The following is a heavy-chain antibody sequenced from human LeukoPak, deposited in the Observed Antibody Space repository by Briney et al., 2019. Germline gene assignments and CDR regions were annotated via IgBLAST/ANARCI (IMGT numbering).Heavy chain of an antibody. D-gene: IGHD1-26*01. CDR2: ISGDGSRT. CDR1: GFALSTYW. V-gene: IGHV3-74*01. Sequence: PGGSLRLSCVASGFALSTYWMDWVRQAPGKGPVWISHISGDGSRTSYADSVKGRFTIFRDNAKNTLYLQMNSLRAEDTAVYYCARVSGNYAPDYWGQGTLVTVSS. J-gene: IGHJ4*02. CDR3: ARVSGNYAPDY.